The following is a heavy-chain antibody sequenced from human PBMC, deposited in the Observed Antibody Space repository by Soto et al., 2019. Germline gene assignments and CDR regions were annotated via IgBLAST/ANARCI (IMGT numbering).Heavy chain of an antibody. Sequence: EVQVVESGGGLVQPGRSLRLSCSASGFSFDDFAKHWVRQAPGGGLEWVSGISWNSGSIGYADSVRGRFTISRDNAKNSVYLQMNSLRAEDTALYYCAKEKSRHGGLLDYWGQGILVTVSS. CDR3: AKEKSRHGGLLDY. CDR1: GFSFDDFA. D-gene: IGHD3-3*01. CDR2: ISWNSGSI. V-gene: IGHV3-9*01. J-gene: IGHJ4*02.